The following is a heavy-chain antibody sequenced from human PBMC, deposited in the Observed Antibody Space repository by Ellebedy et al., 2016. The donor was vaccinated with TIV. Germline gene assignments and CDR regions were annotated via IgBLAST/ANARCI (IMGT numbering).Heavy chain of an antibody. Sequence: GGSLRLXCAASGFTFSSYSMNWVRQAPGKGLEWVSSISSSSSYIYYADSVKGRFTISRDNAKNSLYLQMNSLRAEDTAVYYCARPPRRWLQLYNDYWGQGTLVTVSS. CDR2: ISSSSSYI. CDR3: ARPPRRWLQLYNDY. D-gene: IGHD5-24*01. J-gene: IGHJ4*02. V-gene: IGHV3-21*04. CDR1: GFTFSSYS.